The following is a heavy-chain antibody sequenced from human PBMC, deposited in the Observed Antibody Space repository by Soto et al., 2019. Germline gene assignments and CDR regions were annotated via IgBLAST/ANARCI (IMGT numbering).Heavy chain of an antibody. Sequence: ASVKVSCKASGYTYTSYGISWVRQAPGQGLEWMGWISAYNGNTNYAQKFRDRVTMTTDTSTSTAYMELRSLRSDDTAVYYCARDRGSGWFVYWGQGTLVTVSS. J-gene: IGHJ4*02. CDR1: GYTYTSYG. D-gene: IGHD6-19*01. CDR3: ARDRGSGWFVY. CDR2: ISAYNGNT. V-gene: IGHV1-18*01.